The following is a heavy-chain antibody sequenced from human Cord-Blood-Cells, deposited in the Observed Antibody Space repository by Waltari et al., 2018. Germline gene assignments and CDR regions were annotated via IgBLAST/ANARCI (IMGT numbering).Heavy chain of an antibody. CDR1: GGTFSSYA. V-gene: IGHV1-69*01. J-gene: IGHJ6*03. Sequence: QVQLVQSGAAVKKPGSSVKVSCKASGGTFSSYAISWVRQAPGQGLEWMGGIIPILGPANYAQKFQGRVTITADESTSTAYMELSSLRSEDTAVYYCARGYCTNGVCYPNYYYYMDVWGKGTTVTVSS. CDR3: ARGYCTNGVCYPNYYYYMDV. D-gene: IGHD2-8*01. CDR2: IIPILGPA.